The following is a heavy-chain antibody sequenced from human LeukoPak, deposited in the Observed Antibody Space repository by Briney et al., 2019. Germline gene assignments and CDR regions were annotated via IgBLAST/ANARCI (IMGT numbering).Heavy chain of an antibody. CDR2: INHSGST. V-gene: IGHV4-34*01. CDR3: ARRRITIFGVVITYYFDY. J-gene: IGHJ4*02. Sequence: SETLSLTCAVYGGSFSGYYWSWIRQPPGKGLEWIGEINHSGSTNYNPSLKSRVTISVDTSKNQFSLKLSSVTAADTAVYYCARRRITIFGVVITYYFDYWGQGTLVTVSS. CDR1: GGSFSGYY. D-gene: IGHD3-3*01.